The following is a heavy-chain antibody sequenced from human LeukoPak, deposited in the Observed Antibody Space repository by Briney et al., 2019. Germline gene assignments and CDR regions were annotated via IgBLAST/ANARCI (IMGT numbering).Heavy chain of an antibody. CDR3: ARDYDYGAVDY. CDR1: GYTFTSYA. D-gene: IGHD4-17*01. J-gene: IGHJ4*02. Sequence: ASVKVPCKASGYTFTSYAMHWVRQAPGQRLEWMGWINAGNGNTKYSQKFQSRVTITRDTSAGTAYMELSSLRSEDTAVYYCARDYDYGAVDYWGQGTLVTVSS. CDR2: INAGNGNT. V-gene: IGHV1-3*01.